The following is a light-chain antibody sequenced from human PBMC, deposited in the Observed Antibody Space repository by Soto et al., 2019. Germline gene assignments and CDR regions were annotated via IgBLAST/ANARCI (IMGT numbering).Light chain of an antibody. CDR2: AAS. CDR3: LQDYSYPYT. J-gene: IGKJ2*01. CDR1: QGIRNY. Sequence: AIQMTQSPTSLSASVGDRVTITCRASQGIRNYLGWYQQRPGRAPKLLIYAASSLQTGVPSRFSGSGSGTDFTLPISSLQPEDFATTYCLQDYSYPYTFGPGTKLEI. V-gene: IGKV1-6*01.